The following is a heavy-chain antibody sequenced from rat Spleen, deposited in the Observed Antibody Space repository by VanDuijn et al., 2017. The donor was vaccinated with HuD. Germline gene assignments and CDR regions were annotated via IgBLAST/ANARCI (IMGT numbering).Heavy chain of an antibody. CDR1: GFSLTSYN. Sequence: QVQLKESGPGLVQPSQTLSLTCTVAGFSLTSYNVHWVRQPPGKGLEWMGVIWNTGDTRYNSALKSRLSISKDTSKSQVFLKMDSLQPEDTGTYYCARHPWGGAPYYWGQGVMVTVSS. J-gene: IGHJ2*01. D-gene: IGHD3-1*01. CDR2: IWNTGDT. V-gene: IGHV2-41*01. CDR3: ARHPWGGAPYY.